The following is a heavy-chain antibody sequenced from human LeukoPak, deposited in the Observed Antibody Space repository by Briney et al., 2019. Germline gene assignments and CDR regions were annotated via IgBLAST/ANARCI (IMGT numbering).Heavy chain of an antibody. CDR1: GSTFSNAW. D-gene: IGHD1-1*01. J-gene: IGHJ4*02. V-gene: IGHV3-15*01. CDR2: IKSKTDGGTT. CDR3: TTALSGWNDADY. Sequence: GGSLRLSCAASGSTFSNAWMSWVRQAPGKGLEWVGRIKSKTDGGTTDYAAPVKGRFAISRDDSKNTLYLQMNSLKTEDTAVYYCTTALSGWNDADYWGQGALVTVSS.